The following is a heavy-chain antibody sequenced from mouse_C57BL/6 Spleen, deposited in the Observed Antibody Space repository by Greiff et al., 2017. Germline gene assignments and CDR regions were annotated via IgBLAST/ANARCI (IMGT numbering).Heavy chain of an antibody. CDR1: GYTFTSYW. CDR3: TRAIYYYGSSYGWYFDV. V-gene: IGHV1-5*01. CDR2: IYPGNSDT. J-gene: IGHJ1*03. D-gene: IGHD1-1*01. Sequence: EVQLQQSGTVLARPGASVKMSCKTSGYTFTSYWMHWVKQRPGQGLEWIGAIYPGNSDTSYNQKFKGKAKLTAVTSASTAYMELSSLTNEDSAVYYCTRAIYYYGSSYGWYFDVWGTGTTVTVSS.